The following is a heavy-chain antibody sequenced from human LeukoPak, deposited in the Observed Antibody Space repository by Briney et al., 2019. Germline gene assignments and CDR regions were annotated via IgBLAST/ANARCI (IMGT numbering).Heavy chain of an antibody. Sequence: SGGSLRLSCAASGFTFSSYGMSWVRQAPGKGLEWVSGINWNGGSTGYADSVKGRFTISRDNAKNSLYLQMNSLRAEDTALYYCARSCAYYDFWSGLRDYYYYYMDVWGKGTTVTVSS. V-gene: IGHV3-20*04. CDR2: INWNGGST. CDR1: GFTFSSYG. CDR3: ARSCAYYDFWSGLRDYYYYYMDV. D-gene: IGHD3-3*01. J-gene: IGHJ6*03.